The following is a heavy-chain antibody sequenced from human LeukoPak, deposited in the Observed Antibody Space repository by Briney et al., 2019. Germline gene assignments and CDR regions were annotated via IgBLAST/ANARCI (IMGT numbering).Heavy chain of an antibody. CDR1: GGSFSGYY. V-gene: IGHV4-34*01. Sequence: PSETLSLTCAVYGGSFSGYYWSWIRQPPGKGLEWIGEINHSGSTNYNPSLKSRVTISVDTSKNQFSLKLSSVTAADTAVYYCARGYGDTGYFDLWGRGTLVTVSS. J-gene: IGHJ2*01. CDR2: INHSGST. CDR3: ARGYGDTGYFDL. D-gene: IGHD4-17*01.